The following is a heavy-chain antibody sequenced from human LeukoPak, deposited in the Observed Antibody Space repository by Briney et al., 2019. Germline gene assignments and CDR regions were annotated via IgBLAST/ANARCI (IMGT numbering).Heavy chain of an antibody. CDR2: IRQDGIDK. V-gene: IGHV3-7*01. J-gene: IGHJ5*02. D-gene: IGHD2-15*01. CDR1: GFMSSGYW. Sequence: PGGSLRLSCAASGFMSSGYWMGWVRQAPGKGLEWVANIRQDGIDKYYVDSVRGRFTISRDNAQSSLSLQMNSLRVEDSAVYYCGRWGISAALDRWGQGTLVTVSS. CDR3: GRWGISAALDR.